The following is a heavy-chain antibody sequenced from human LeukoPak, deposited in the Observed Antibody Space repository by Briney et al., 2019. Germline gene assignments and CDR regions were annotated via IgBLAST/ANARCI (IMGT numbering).Heavy chain of an antibody. J-gene: IGHJ4*02. Sequence: SETLSLTCAVYGESFSGHYWTWIRQPPGKGLEWIGESTHSGSTNYNPSLKSRVTISVDTSKNQFSLKLTSVTAADTAIYYCATLERPRRAFAFWGQGTLVTVSS. CDR3: ATLERPRRAFAF. V-gene: IGHV4-34*01. CDR2: STHSGST. D-gene: IGHD1-1*01. CDR1: GESFSGHY.